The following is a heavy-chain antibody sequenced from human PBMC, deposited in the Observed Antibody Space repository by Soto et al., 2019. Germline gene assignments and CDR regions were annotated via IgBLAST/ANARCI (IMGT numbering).Heavy chain of an antibody. CDR2: IKGDGSDK. CDR3: VRDSGFEISTGYQHFDP. CDR1: GFIFSEYW. J-gene: IGHJ5*02. Sequence: PGESLKISCVASGFIFSEYWMTWVRQAPGKGLEWVAMIKGDGSDKRLVDSVKGRFTVSRDNAENSLYLQMDSLRDEDTAIYYCVRDSGFEISTGYQHFDPWGQGTLVTVSS. D-gene: IGHD3-9*01. V-gene: IGHV3-7*03.